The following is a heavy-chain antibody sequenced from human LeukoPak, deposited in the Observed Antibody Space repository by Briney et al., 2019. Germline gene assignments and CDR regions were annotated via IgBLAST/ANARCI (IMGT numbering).Heavy chain of an antibody. CDR1: GGSFSGYY. CDR2: INHSGST. J-gene: IGHJ5*02. V-gene: IGHV4-34*01. D-gene: IGHD4-17*01. CDR3: VYGDYGVWFDP. Sequence: PSETLSLTCAVYGGSFSGYYWSWIRQPPGKGLEWIGEINHSGSTNYDPSLKSRVTISVDTSKNQFSLKLTPVTAADTAVYYCVYGDYGVWFDPWGQGTLVTVSS.